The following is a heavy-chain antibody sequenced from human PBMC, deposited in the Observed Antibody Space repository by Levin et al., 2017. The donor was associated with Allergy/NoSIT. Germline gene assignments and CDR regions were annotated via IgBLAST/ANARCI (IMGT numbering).Heavy chain of an antibody. Sequence: SQTLSLTCTVSGGSISSYYWSWIRQPPGKGLEWIGYIYYSGSTNYNPSLKSRVTISVDTSKNQFSLKLSSVTAADTAVYYCARELRSSWAYGMDVWGQGTTVTVSS. V-gene: IGHV4-59*01. CDR1: GGSISSYY. J-gene: IGHJ6*02. D-gene: IGHD6-13*01. CDR2: IYYSGST. CDR3: ARELRSSWAYGMDV.